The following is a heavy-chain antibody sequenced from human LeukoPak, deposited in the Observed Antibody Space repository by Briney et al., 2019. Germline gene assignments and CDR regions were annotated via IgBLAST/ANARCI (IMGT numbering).Heavy chain of an antibody. Sequence: LSLTCTVSGYSISSGYYWGWIRQPPGKGLEWVSYISSSGSTIYYADSVKGRFSISRDNAKNSLYLQMNSLRAEDTAVYYCARALYGDDHFDYWGQGTLVTVSS. J-gene: IGHJ4*02. V-gene: IGHV3-11*01. CDR2: ISSSGSTI. D-gene: IGHD4-17*01. CDR3: ARALYGDDHFDY. CDR1: GYSISSGYY.